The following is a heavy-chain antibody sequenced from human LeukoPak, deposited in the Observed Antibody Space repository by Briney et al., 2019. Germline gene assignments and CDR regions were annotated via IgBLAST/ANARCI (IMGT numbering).Heavy chain of an antibody. Sequence: GGSLRLSCAASGFTFSSYSMNWVRQAPGKGLEWVSSISSSSSYIYYADSVKGRFTISRDNAKNSLYLQMNSLRAEDTAVYYCARVLLWFGEFNQGFDYWGRGTLVTVSS. CDR1: GFTFSSYS. V-gene: IGHV3-21*01. CDR2: ISSSSSYI. CDR3: ARVLLWFGEFNQGFDY. J-gene: IGHJ4*02. D-gene: IGHD3-10*01.